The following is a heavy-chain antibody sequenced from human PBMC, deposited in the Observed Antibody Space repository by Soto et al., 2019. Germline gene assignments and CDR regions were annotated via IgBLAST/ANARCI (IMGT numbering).Heavy chain of an antibody. CDR3: ARHGIAPFDYGDYGDGMDV. V-gene: IGHV5-51*01. J-gene: IGHJ6*02. CDR1: GYSFTSYW. D-gene: IGHD4-17*01. CDR2: IYPGDSDT. Sequence: PRESLKISCKGSGYSFTSYWIGWVRQMPGKGLEWMGIIYPGDSDTRYSPSFQGQVTISADKSISTAYLQWSSLKASDTAMYYCARHGIAPFDYGDYGDGMDVWGQGTTVTVSS.